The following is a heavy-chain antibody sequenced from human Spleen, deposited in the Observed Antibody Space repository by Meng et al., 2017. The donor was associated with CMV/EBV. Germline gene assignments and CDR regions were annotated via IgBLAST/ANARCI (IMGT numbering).Heavy chain of an antibody. V-gene: IGHV3-49*04. CDR1: GFTFGDYA. Sequence: GGSLRLSCTASGFTFGDYAMSWVRQAPGKGLEWVGFIRSKAYGGTTEYAASVKGRFTISRDDAKNSLYLQMNSLRTEDTAVYYCARSSARAALAPFDYWGQGTLVTVSS. J-gene: IGHJ4*02. CDR2: IRSKAYGGTT. D-gene: IGHD3-3*02. CDR3: ARSSARAALAPFDY.